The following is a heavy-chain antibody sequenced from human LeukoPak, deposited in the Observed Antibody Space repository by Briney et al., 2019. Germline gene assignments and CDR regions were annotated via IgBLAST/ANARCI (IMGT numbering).Heavy chain of an antibody. CDR1: GGSISSGSYY. J-gene: IGHJ4*02. D-gene: IGHD3-22*01. CDR2: IYTSGST. Sequence: PSQTLSLTCTVSGGSISSGSYYWSWIRQPAGKGLEWIGRIYTSGSTNYNPSLKSRVTISVDTSKNQFSLKLSSVTAADTAVYYCARAARWGSGYYSSYFDYWGQGTLVTVSS. V-gene: IGHV4-61*02. CDR3: ARAARWGSGYYSSYFDY.